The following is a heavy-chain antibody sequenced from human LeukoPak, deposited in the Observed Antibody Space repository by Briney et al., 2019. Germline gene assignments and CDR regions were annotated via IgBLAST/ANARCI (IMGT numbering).Heavy chain of an antibody. D-gene: IGHD6-6*01. Sequence: GGSLRLSCTASGFSFSGHWMHWARQLPGEGLVWVSRISPTGSTTSYADSVKGRFTVSRDNPKNTLYLQVNNLRAEDTAVYYCARGPNSNWSGLDFWGQGTLLTVSS. V-gene: IGHV3-74*01. J-gene: IGHJ4*02. CDR1: GFSFSGHW. CDR2: ISPTGSTT. CDR3: ARGPNSNWSGLDF.